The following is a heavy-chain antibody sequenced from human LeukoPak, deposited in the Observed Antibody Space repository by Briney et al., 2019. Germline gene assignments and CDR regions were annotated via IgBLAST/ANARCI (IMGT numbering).Heavy chain of an antibody. J-gene: IGHJ6*03. Sequence: PSETLSLTCAVYGGSFSGYYWSWIRQPPGKGLEWIGEINHSGSTNYNPSLKSRVTISVDTSKNQFSLKLSSVTAADTAVYYCARASDYTFPYYYYYMDVWGKGTTVTISS. CDR1: GGSFSGYY. CDR3: ARASDYTFPYYYYYMDV. D-gene: IGHD4-11*01. CDR2: INHSGST. V-gene: IGHV4-34*01.